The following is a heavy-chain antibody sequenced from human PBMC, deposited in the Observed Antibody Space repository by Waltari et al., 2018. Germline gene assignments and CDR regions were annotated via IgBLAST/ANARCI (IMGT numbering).Heavy chain of an antibody. V-gene: IGHV4-4*02. CDR3: AGDRAIGLFFDY. Sequence: QVQLQESGQGLVKPSGTLSLTCAVSGDSISGNYWWSWVRQSPEKGLEWIGQVYHSGKTHYNPSLHSRVTISVDKPKNQFSLNLNSVTAADTAVYYCAGDRAIGLFFDYWGRGTLVTVSS. CDR1: GDSISGNYW. CDR2: VYHSGKT. D-gene: IGHD2-2*01. J-gene: IGHJ4*02.